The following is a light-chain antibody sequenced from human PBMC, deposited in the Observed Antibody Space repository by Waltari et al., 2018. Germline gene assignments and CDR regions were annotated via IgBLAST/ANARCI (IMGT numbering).Light chain of an antibody. CDR2: FGS. V-gene: IGKV3D-15*01. J-gene: IGKJ2*01. CDR1: ESVGTD. CDR3: QQSRQWPRRT. Sequence: EIVMTQSPVTMSVSPGEGVTLSCTASESVGTDVAWYRHKPGQPPRLLIYFGSTRANGVPARISGSGSGTDFSLTISSLESEDFAFYYCQQSRQWPRRTFGQGTKLE.